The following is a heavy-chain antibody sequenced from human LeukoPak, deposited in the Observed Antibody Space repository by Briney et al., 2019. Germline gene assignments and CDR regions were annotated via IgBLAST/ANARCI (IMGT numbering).Heavy chain of an antibody. CDR1: GFTFSSYA. V-gene: IGHV3-23*01. D-gene: IGHD1-1*01. CDR2: ISGSGGYT. Sequence: GGSLRLSCAASGFTFSSYAMSWVRQAPGKGLEWVSGISGSGGYTYYADSVKGRVTISRDNSKNTLYLQMNSLRAEDTAVYYCAKDRWTEVDAFDIWGQGTMVTVSS. CDR3: AKDRWTEVDAFDI. J-gene: IGHJ3*02.